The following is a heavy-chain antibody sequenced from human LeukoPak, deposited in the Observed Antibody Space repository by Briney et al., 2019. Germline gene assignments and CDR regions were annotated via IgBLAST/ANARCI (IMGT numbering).Heavy chain of an antibody. CDR2: IYYSGST. D-gene: IGHD6-19*01. V-gene: IGHV4-39*07. CDR1: GGSLSSTSYY. Sequence: SETLSLTCTVSGGSLSSTSYYWGWIRQPPGKGLEWIGSIYYSGSTYYNPSLKSRVAISADRSKNQFSLKLSSVTAADTAVYYCARDGDSSGWTRSDYWGQGTLVTVSS. J-gene: IGHJ4*02. CDR3: ARDGDSSGWTRSDY.